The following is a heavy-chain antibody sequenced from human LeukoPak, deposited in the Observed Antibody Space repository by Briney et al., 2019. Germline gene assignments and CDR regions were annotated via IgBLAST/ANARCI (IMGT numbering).Heavy chain of an antibody. V-gene: IGHV3-33*01. CDR3: ASDSYSPEYFQH. CDR1: GFTFSTYG. J-gene: IGHJ1*01. Sequence: GGSLRLSCAASGFTFSTYGMHWVRQAPGKGLEWVAVIWYDGSNRYYADSVRGRFTISRDNSKNTLYLQMNSLRAEDTAVYYCASDSYSPEYFQHWGQGTLVTVSS. CDR2: IWYDGSNR. D-gene: IGHD2-15*01.